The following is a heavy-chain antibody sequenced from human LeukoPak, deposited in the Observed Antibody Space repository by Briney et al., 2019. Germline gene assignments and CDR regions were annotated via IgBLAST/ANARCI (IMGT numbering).Heavy chain of an antibody. D-gene: IGHD6-19*01. CDR1: GFSFSAYW. CDR2: INPAGTET. CDR3: VRFGYVAGLDL. V-gene: IGHV3-7*01. J-gene: IGHJ4*02. Sequence: PGGSLRLSCAASGFSFSAYWMTWVRQAPGTGLEWVANINPAGTETYHLDPVKGRFTISRDNAKNLVYLQMNSLGAEDSAIYYCVRFGYVAGLDLWGQGTLVTVSS.